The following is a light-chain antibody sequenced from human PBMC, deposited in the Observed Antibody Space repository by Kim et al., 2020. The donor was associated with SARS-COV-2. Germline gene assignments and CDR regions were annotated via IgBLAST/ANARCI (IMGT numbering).Light chain of an antibody. J-gene: IGKJ2*01. Sequence: SPGERASLSCRASQSVSSSYLAWYQQKPGQAPRLLIYGASSRATGIPDRFSGSGSGTDFTLTISRLEPEDFAVYYCQQYGSSPYTFGQGTKLEI. V-gene: IGKV3-20*01. CDR2: GAS. CDR1: QSVSSSY. CDR3: QQYGSSPYT.